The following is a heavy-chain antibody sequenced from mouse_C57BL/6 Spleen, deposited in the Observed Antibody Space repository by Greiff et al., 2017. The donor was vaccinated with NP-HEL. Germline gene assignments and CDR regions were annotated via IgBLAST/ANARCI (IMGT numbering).Heavy chain of an antibody. CDR2: IDPETGGT. J-gene: IGHJ2*01. D-gene: IGHD3-2*02. V-gene: IGHV1-15*01. CDR1: GYTFTDYE. CDR3: TRSARELRLPFDY. Sequence: VQLQQSGAELVRPGASVTLSCKASGYTFTDYEMHWVKQTPVHGLEWIGAIDPETGGTAYNQKFKGKAILTADKSSSTAYMELRSLTSEDSAVYYCTRSARELRLPFDYWGQGTTLTVSS.